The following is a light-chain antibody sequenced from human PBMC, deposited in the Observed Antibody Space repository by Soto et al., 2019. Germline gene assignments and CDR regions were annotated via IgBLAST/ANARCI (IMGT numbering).Light chain of an antibody. V-gene: IGLV2-11*01. CDR2: DVS. Sequence: QSALTQPRSVSGSPGQSVTISCTGTSSDVGRYDYVSWYQQHPGKAPKLIIYDVSERPSGVPDRFSGSKFGNTASLTISGLQAEDEADYSSCSIAGSYTYGFGTGTQLTVL. J-gene: IGLJ1*01. CDR1: SSDVGRYDY. CDR3: CSIAGSYTYG.